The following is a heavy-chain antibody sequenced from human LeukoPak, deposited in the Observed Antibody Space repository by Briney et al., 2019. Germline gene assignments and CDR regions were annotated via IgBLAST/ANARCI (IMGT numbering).Heavy chain of an antibody. V-gene: IGHV4-61*01. J-gene: IGHJ3*02. Sequence: SKTLSLTCTVSGGSVSSVSYYWSWIRQPPGKGLEWIGYIYYSGSTNYNPSLKSRVTKSVDTSKNQFSLKLTSVTAADTAMYYCAREEGYPDAFDIWGQGTMVTVSS. CDR1: GGSVSSVSYY. CDR2: IYYSGST. D-gene: IGHD5-12*01. CDR3: AREEGYPDAFDI.